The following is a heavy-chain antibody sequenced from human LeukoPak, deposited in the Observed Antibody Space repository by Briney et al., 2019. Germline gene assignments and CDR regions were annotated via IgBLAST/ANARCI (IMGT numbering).Heavy chain of an antibody. CDR3: ARDWIVVVPAAILNYYYYGMDV. J-gene: IGHJ6*02. Sequence: GGSLRLSCAASGFTFSSYAMSWVRQAPGKGLEWVSYISSSGSTIYYADSVKGRFTISRDNAKNSLYLQMNSLRAEDTAVYYCARDWIVVVPAAILNYYYYGMDVWGQGTTVTVSS. D-gene: IGHD2-2*02. V-gene: IGHV3-48*03. CDR1: GFTFSSYA. CDR2: ISSSGSTI.